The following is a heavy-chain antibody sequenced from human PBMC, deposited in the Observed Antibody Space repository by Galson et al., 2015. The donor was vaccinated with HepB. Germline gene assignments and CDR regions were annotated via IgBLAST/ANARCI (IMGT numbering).Heavy chain of an antibody. J-gene: IGHJ4*02. V-gene: IGHV4-59*01. CDR3: ARGGDWNDF. CDR2: IYYSGST. D-gene: IGHD1-1*01. Sequence: ETLSLTCTVSGGSISSYYWSWVRQPPGKGLEWIGYIYYSGSTKYNPALKSRVTISVDTSKNQFSLKLNSVTAADTALYFCARGGDWNDFWGQGTLVTVSS. CDR1: GGSISSYY.